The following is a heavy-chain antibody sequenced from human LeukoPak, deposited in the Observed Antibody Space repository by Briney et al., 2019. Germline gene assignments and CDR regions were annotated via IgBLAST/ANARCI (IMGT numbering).Heavy chain of an antibody. D-gene: IGHD1-7*01. CDR2: INPSGGST. Sequence: ASVKVSCKASGYTFTRYYMHWVRQAPGPGLEWMGIINPSGGSTSYAQNFQGRVTMTRDTFTSTVYMELSSLRSEDTAVYYCARDRSQLELRSYFDXXXQGTLVTVSS. J-gene: IGHJ4*02. V-gene: IGHV1-46*01. CDR1: GYTFTRYY. CDR3: ARDRSQLELRSYFDX.